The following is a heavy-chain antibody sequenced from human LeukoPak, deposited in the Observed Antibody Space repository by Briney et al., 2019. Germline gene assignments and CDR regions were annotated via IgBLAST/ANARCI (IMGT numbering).Heavy chain of an antibody. CDR3: ASRSVSSRSGDFDY. Sequence: GGSLRLSCAASGFTVSTKYMSWVRQAPGKVLGWVSAIKSGGSTYYADSVKGRFTISRDTSKNTLYLQMNSLRAEDTAVYYCASRSVSSRSGDFDYWGQGTLVTVSS. CDR1: GFTVSTKY. J-gene: IGHJ4*02. V-gene: IGHV3-53*01. CDR2: IKSGGST. D-gene: IGHD6-25*01.